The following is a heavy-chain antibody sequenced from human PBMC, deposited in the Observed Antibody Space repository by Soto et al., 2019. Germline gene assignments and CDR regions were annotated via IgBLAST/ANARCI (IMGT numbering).Heavy chain of an antibody. CDR3: VRGGGAYAGSSLWFDS. Sequence: GWLRRACSASGCTCSQSAMHWVRQAPGKGLEYVAAIGSNGASRFYPGSVKVRFIISRDNSKNTLFLQINTLRPDDTAVSYCVRGGGAYAGSSLWFDSWGQGTLVTVSS. J-gene: IGHJ5*01. CDR2: IGSNGASR. V-gene: IGHV3-64D*06. CDR1: GCTCSQSA. D-gene: IGHD3-16*01.